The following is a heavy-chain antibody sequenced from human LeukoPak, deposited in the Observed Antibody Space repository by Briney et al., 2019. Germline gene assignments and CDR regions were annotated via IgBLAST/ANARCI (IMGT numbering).Heavy chain of an antibody. D-gene: IGHD6-13*01. CDR2: IYYSGST. V-gene: IGHV4-61*05. J-gene: IGHJ4*02. CDR3: ARQASVASSSWHQGFDY. Sequence: SETLSLTCTVSGGSISSSSYYWGWIRQPPGKGLEWIGYIYYSGSTNYNPSLKSRVTISVDTSKNQFSLKLSSVTAADTAVYYCARQASVASSSWHQGFDYWGQGTLVTVSS. CDR1: GGSISSSSYY.